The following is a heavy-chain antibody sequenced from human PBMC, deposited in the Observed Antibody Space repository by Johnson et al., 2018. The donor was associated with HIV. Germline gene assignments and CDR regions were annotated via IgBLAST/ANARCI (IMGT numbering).Heavy chain of an antibody. CDR1: GFIFSTYW. V-gene: IGHV3-7*02. CDR2: IRQDGSEK. Sequence: QLVESGGGLVQPGGSLRLSCAASGFIFSTYWMTWVRQAPGKGLEWVASIRQDGSEKYSEDSVKGRFTISRDNSKNTLYLQMNSLRVEDTALYYCMVAPRPGDVFDIWGQGTMVVVSS. CDR3: MVAPRPGDVFDI. J-gene: IGHJ3*02. D-gene: IGHD2-8*01.